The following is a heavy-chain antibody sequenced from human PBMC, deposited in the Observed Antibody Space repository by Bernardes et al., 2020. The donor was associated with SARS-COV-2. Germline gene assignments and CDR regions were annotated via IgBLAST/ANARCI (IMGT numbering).Heavy chain of an antibody. J-gene: IGHJ3*02. Sequence: VGPLILSCAASGFTFRSSAMSWVRQAPGPGLAWVSAISGSGGSTYYADSVKGRFTISRDNSKNTLYLQMNSLRAEDTAVYYCAKDHYYDSSGYYFGAFDIWGQGTMVTVSS. CDR1: GFTFRSSA. D-gene: IGHD3-22*01. CDR3: AKDHYYDSSGYYFGAFDI. V-gene: IGHV3-23*01. CDR2: ISGSGGST.